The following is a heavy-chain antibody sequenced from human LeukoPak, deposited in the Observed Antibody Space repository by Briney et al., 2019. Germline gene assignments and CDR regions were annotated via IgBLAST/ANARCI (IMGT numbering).Heavy chain of an antibody. D-gene: IGHD6-19*01. V-gene: IGHV3-21*01. J-gene: IGHJ3*02. Sequence: GGSLRLSCAASGFTFSSYRMNWVRQAPGKGLEWVSSSRSSSSYIYYADSVKGRFTISRHNAKHSLYLQMNSLRAQDTAVYYCARDPGIAVAGTVAFDIWGQGTMVTVSS. CDR1: GFTFSSYR. CDR2: SRSSSSYI. CDR3: ARDPGIAVAGTVAFDI.